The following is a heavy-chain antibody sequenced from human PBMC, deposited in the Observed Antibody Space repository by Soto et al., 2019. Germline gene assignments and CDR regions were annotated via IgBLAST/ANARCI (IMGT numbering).Heavy chain of an antibody. CDR2: IYYSGIT. D-gene: IGHD6-13*01. CDR1: GGSISSGDYY. Sequence: SETLSLTCTVSGGSISSGDYYWSWIRQPPGKGLEWIGYIYYSGITYYNPSLKSRVTISVDTSKNQFSLKLSSVTAADTAVYYCAREEQQLVYFDYWGQGTLVTVSS. V-gene: IGHV4-30-4*01. J-gene: IGHJ4*02. CDR3: AREEQQLVYFDY.